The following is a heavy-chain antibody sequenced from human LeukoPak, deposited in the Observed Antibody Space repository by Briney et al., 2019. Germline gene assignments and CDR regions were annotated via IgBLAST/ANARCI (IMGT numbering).Heavy chain of an antibody. Sequence: SETLSLTCTVSGGSISSYYWSWIRQPPGKGLEWIGYIYYSGSTNYNPSLESRVTISVDTSKNQISLKLSSVTAADTAVYYCARRKGGWSIDYWGQGTLVTVSS. D-gene: IGHD6-19*01. CDR3: ARRKGGWSIDY. CDR1: GGSISSYY. CDR2: IYYSGST. J-gene: IGHJ4*02. V-gene: IGHV4-59*08.